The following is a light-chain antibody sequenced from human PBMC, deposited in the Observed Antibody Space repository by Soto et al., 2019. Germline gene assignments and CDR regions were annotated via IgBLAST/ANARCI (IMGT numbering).Light chain of an antibody. CDR3: QQSYSTPRIT. V-gene: IGKV1-39*01. Sequence: DIQMTQSPSSLSASVGDRVTIACRASQSISSHLNWYQQKPGKAPKLLIYAASSLQSGVPSRFSGSGSGTDFTLTISSPQPEDFATYYCQQSYSTPRITFGQGTRLEIK. CDR1: QSISSH. CDR2: AAS. J-gene: IGKJ5*01.